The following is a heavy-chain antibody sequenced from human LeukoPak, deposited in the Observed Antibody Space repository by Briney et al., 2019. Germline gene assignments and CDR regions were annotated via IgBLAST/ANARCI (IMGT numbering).Heavy chain of an antibody. CDR1: GYTFTSYY. J-gene: IGHJ5*02. V-gene: IGHV1-46*01. D-gene: IGHD1-26*01. CDR3: ARDNSVGDIAWWFDP. CDR2: INPSGGST. Sequence: ASVKVSCKASGYTFTSYYMHWVRQAPGQGLEWMGLINPSGGSTSYAQKFQGRVTMTRDMSATTDYMELSSLTSEDTAVYYCARDNSVGDIAWWFDPWGQGTLVTVSS.